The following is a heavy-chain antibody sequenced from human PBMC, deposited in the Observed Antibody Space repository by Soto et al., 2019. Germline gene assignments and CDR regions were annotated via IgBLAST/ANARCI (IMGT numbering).Heavy chain of an antibody. V-gene: IGHV3-23*01. J-gene: IGHJ4*02. CDR2: ISGSGGST. CDR3: ARDLELDIVVVPAAMNY. Sequence: PGGSLRLSCAASGFTFSSYAMSWVRQAPGKGLEWVSGISGSGGSTYYADSVKGRFTISRDNSKNTLYLQMNSLRAEDTAVYYCARDLELDIVVVPAAMNYWGQGTLVTVSS. CDR1: GFTFSSYA. D-gene: IGHD2-2*03.